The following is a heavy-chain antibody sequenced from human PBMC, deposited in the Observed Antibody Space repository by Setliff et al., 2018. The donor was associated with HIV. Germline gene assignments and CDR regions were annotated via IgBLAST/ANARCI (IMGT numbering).Heavy chain of an antibody. CDR1: GGTFTSYG. V-gene: IGHV1-8*01. CDR2: MNPNSGHT. CDR3: ARATPSIVAAGDYYHFYMDV. D-gene: IGHD6-13*01. Sequence: SCKASGGTFTSYGISWVRQATGQGLEWMGWMNPNSGHTGYAHKFQGRVTMTRDTSISTAYMQLSSLTSEDTAVYYCARATPSIVAAGDYYHFYMDVWGKGSTVTVSS. J-gene: IGHJ6*03.